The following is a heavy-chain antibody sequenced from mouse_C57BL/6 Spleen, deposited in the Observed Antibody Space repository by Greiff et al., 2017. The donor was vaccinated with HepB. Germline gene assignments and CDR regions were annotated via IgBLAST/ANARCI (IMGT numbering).Heavy chain of an antibody. D-gene: IGHD2-4*01. CDR3: ARDRYYDYDADYAMDY. Sequence: EVQVVESGGGLVKPGGSLKLSCAASGFTFSSYAMSWVRQTPEKRLEWVATISDGGSYTYYPDNVKGRFTISRDNAKNNLYLQMSHLKSEDTAMYYCARDRYYDYDADYAMDYWGQGTSVTVSS. V-gene: IGHV5-4*01. CDR2: ISDGGSYT. CDR1: GFTFSSYA. J-gene: IGHJ4*01.